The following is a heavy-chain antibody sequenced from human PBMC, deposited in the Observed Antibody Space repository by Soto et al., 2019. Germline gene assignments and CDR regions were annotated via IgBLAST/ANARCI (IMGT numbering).Heavy chain of an antibody. CDR2: IYSGGST. CDR1: GFTVSSNY. V-gene: IGHV3-53*04. CDR3: AKGNVLMVYAIEWYYYGMDV. J-gene: IGHJ6*02. D-gene: IGHD2-8*01. Sequence: GGSLRLSCAASGFTVSSNYMSWVRQAPGKGLEWVSVIYSGGSTYYADSVKGRFTISRHNSKNTLYLQMNSLRAEDTAVYYCAKGNVLMVYAIEWYYYGMDVWGQGTTVTVSS.